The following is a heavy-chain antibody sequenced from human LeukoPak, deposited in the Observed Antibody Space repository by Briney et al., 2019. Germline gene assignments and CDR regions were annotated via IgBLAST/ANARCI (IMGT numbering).Heavy chain of an antibody. CDR3: ARSYYYDSSGYCFDY. J-gene: IGHJ4*02. Sequence: ASVKVSCKASGGTFISYAISWVRQAPGQGLEWMGGIIPIFGTANYAQKFQGRVTITADESTSTAYMELSSLRSEDTAVYYCARSYYYDSSGYCFDYWGQGTLVTVSS. D-gene: IGHD3-22*01. CDR1: GGTFISYA. CDR2: IIPIFGTA. V-gene: IGHV1-69*13.